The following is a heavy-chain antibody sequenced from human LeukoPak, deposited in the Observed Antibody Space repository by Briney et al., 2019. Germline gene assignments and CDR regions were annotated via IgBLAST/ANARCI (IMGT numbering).Heavy chain of an antibody. CDR2: TSGDNGNT. V-gene: IGHV1-18*01. CDR3: TRQYYYDSDGLPDY. CDR1: GYTFTSFG. J-gene: IGHJ4*02. Sequence: ASVKVSCKASGYTFTSFGISWVRQAPGQGLEWMGWTSGDNGNTHYAQRLQGRVTMTTDTSTSTAYMELRSLRSDDTAVYYCTRQYYYDSDGLPDYWGQGTLVTVSS. D-gene: IGHD3-22*01.